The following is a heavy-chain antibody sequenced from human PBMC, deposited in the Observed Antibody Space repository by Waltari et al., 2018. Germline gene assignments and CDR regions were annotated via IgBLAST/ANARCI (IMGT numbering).Heavy chain of an antibody. J-gene: IGHJ4*02. V-gene: IGHV4-4*07. Sequence: QVQLQESGPGLVRPSETLSPTCTVSGGSLTNYFWSWIRQPAGKGLEWIGRIYSTGSTDYSPFFKGRVTMSLDSSRNQFSLILTSVTAADTAVYFCARDRMYDPEPDFDHWGQGALVTVSS. CDR2: IYSTGST. CDR3: ARDRMYDPEPDFDH. D-gene: IGHD2-8*01. CDR1: GGSLTNYF.